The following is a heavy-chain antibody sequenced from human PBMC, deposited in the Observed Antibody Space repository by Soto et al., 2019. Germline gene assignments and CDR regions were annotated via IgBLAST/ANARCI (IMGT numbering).Heavy chain of an antibody. Sequence: LRLSCAASGFTFSSYWMSWVRQAPGKGLEWVANIKQDGSEKYYVDSVKGRFTISRDNAKNSLYLQMNSLRAEDTAVYYCAKIYYGDYVDRFDPWGQGTLVTVSS. CDR3: AKIYYGDYVDRFDP. V-gene: IGHV3-7*01. CDR2: IKQDGSEK. D-gene: IGHD4-17*01. CDR1: GFTFSSYW. J-gene: IGHJ5*02.